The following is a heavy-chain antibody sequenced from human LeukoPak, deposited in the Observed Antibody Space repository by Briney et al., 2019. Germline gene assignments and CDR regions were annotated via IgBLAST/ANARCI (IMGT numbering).Heavy chain of an antibody. D-gene: IGHD2-15*01. CDR3: ARGDIVVVVAATVFDY. CDR1: GFTFSDYY. J-gene: IGHJ4*02. V-gene: IGHV3-11*01. CDR2: ISSSGSTI. Sequence: PGGSLRLSCAASGFTFSDYYMSWIRQAPGKGLEWVSYISSSGSTIYYADSVKGRFTISRDNAKNSLHLQMNSLGAEDTAVYYCARGDIVVVVAATVFDYWGQGTLVTVSS.